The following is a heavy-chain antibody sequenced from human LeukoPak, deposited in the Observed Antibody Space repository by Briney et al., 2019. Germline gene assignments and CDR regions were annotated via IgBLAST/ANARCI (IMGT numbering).Heavy chain of an antibody. D-gene: IGHD2-8*01. V-gene: IGHV7-4-1*02. Sequence: ASVKVSCKASGYTFTSYAMNWVRQAPGQGLEWMGWISTNTGNPTYAQGFTGRFVFSLDTSVSTAYLQISSLKAEDTAVYYCASKAYCTNGVCSFNNWFDPWGQGTLVTVSS. CDR2: ISTNTGNP. CDR1: GYTFTSYA. CDR3: ASKAYCTNGVCSFNNWFDP. J-gene: IGHJ5*02.